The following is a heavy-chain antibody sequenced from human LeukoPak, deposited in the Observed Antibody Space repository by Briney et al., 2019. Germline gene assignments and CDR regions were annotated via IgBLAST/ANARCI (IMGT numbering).Heavy chain of an antibody. D-gene: IGHD2-2*01. J-gene: IGHJ4*02. CDR1: GGSISSGSYY. V-gene: IGHV4-61*02. CDR3: ARDSTAASSGD. CDR2: IYTSGST. Sequence: SETLSLTCTVSGGSISSGSYYWSWIRQPAGKGLEWIGRIYTSGSTNYNPSPKSRVTISVDTSKNQFSLKLSSVTAADTAVYYCARDSTAASSGDWGQGTLVTVSS.